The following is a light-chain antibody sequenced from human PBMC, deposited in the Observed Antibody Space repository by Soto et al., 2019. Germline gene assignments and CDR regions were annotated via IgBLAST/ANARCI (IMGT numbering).Light chain of an antibody. CDR2: EVS. CDR3: SSHTSSSTWV. J-gene: IGLJ3*02. V-gene: IGLV2-14*01. Sequence: QSALTKPASVSGSPGQSITISCTGTSSDVGGYNYVSWYQQHPGKAPKLMIYEVSNRPSGVSNRFSGSKSGNTASLTISGLQAEDEADYYCSSHTSSSTWVFGGGTKVTVL. CDR1: SSDVGGYNY.